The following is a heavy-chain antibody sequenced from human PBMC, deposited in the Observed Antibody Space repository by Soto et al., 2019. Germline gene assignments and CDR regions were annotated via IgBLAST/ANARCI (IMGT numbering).Heavy chain of an antibody. V-gene: IGHV4-30-2*01. CDR2: IYHSGST. CDR3: ARVPTP. J-gene: IGHJ5*02. CDR1: GGSITSGGYS. Sequence: QLQLQESGSGLVKPSQTLSLTCAVSGGSITSGGYSWSWIRQPPGKGLEWIGYIYHSGSTYYNPSLKSRVAISGDGSKKQFSLKLSSVAAADTAVYYCARVPTPWGQGTLVTVSS.